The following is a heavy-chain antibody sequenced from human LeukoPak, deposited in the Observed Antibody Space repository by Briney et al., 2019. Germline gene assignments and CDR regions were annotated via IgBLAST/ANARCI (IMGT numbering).Heavy chain of an antibody. Sequence: ASVKVSCKASGYTFTGYYMHWVRQAPGQGLEWMGWINPNSGGTNYAQKFQGRVTMTRDTSISTAYMELSRLRSDDTAVYYCARYSTVKSHGSYYYGMDVWDQGTTVTVSS. CDR1: GYTFTGYY. CDR2: INPNSGGT. CDR3: ARYSTVKSHGSYYYGMDV. V-gene: IGHV1-2*02. J-gene: IGHJ6*02. D-gene: IGHD4-11*01.